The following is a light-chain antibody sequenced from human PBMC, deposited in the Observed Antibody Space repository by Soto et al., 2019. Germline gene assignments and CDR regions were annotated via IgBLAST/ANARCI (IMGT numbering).Light chain of an antibody. CDR1: QDISNY. CDR2: AAS. V-gene: IGKV1-27*01. CDR3: QKYNSAPRT. J-gene: IGKJ1*01. Sequence: DIQMTQSPSSLSASVGDTVTITCRASQDISNYLAWYQQKPGKVPKLLIYAASSLQSGVPSRFSGRGSGTDFTLTINSLQPEDVATYFCQKYNSAPRTFGRGTKVEI.